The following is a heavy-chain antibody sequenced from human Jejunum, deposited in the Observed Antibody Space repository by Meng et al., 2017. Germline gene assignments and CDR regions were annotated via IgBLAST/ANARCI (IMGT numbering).Heavy chain of an antibody. J-gene: IGHJ1*01. V-gene: IGHV3-15*01. D-gene: IGHD3-10*01. CDR1: GLTFNNAW. CDR3: TTVGEAQY. CDR2: IKSKTDGETT. Sequence: EVQLVESGGVLLKPGGSLRLSCAASGLTFNNAWMGWVRQAPGKGLEWVGRIKSKTDGETTDYAAPVKGRFTISRDDSQNTLYLQMNTLKTEDTAVYYCTTVGEAQYWGQGTLVTISS.